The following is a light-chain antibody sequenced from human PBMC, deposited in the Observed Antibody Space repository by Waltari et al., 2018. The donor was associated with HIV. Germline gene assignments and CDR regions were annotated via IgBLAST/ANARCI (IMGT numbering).Light chain of an antibody. Sequence: SVLTQPHSPSGTPGQTVTISCSGSSSNLRSTTINWYQHLPGTAPNPLIYSNNQRPSGVPDRCSVSKSGTSASLAISGLQSEDEADYYCAAWDDSLNGYVFGTGTKVTVL. V-gene: IGLV1-44*01. CDR2: SNN. CDR3: AAWDDSLNGYV. J-gene: IGLJ1*01. CDR1: SSNLRSTT.